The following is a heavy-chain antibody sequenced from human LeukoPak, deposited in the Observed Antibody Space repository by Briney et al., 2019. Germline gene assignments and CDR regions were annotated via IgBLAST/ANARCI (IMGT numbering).Heavy chain of an antibody. CDR3: ARTYCSGGSCYWGSDY. V-gene: IGHV3-30*04. CDR2: ISYDGSNK. CDR1: GFTFSSYA. D-gene: IGHD2-15*01. Sequence: GGSLRLSCAASGFTFSSYAMHWVRQAPGKGLEWVAVISYDGSNKYYADSVKGRLTISRDNSKNTLYLQMNSLRAEDTAVYYCARTYCSGGSCYWGSDYWGQGTLVTVSS. J-gene: IGHJ4*02.